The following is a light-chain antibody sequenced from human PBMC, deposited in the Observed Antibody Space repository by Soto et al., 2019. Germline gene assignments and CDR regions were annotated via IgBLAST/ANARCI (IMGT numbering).Light chain of an antibody. Sequence: DIQMTQSPSTLSAFVGDRVTITCRASQGISTYLNWYLQKPGKAPKLLIYAASSLQSGVPSRFSGSGSGTDFTLTISSLQPEDFATYYCQQANSFPLTFGGGTKVDI. CDR2: AAS. CDR3: QQANSFPLT. CDR1: QGISTY. V-gene: IGKV1-12*01. J-gene: IGKJ4*01.